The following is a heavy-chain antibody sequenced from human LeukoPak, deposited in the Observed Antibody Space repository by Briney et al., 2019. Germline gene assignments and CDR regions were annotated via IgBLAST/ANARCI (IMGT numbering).Heavy chain of an antibody. CDR1: GYTFTSYG. V-gene: IGHV1-2*06. D-gene: IGHD6-19*01. CDR3: ARDRKGLVDY. J-gene: IGHJ4*02. Sequence: ASVKVSCKASGYTFTSYGISWVRQAPGQGLEWMGRLNPHSGGTTYAQKFKGRVTMTSDTSINTAYMDLSRLTFDDTAVYYCARDRKGLVDYWGQGTLVTVSS. CDR2: LNPHSGGT.